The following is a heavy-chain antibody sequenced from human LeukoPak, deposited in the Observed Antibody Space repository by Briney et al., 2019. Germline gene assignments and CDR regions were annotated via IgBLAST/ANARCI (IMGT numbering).Heavy chain of an antibody. CDR2: ISSSSSYI. CDR3: ARPCPYCSSTSGGYFDY. J-gene: IGHJ4*02. D-gene: IGHD2-2*01. CDR1: GFTFRSYS. Sequence: GGSLRLSCAASGFTFRSYSMNWVRQPPGKGLEWVSSISSSSSYIYYADSVKGRFTIPRDNAKNSLYLQMNSLRAEDTAVYYCARPCPYCSSTSGGYFDYWGQGTLVTVSS. V-gene: IGHV3-21*01.